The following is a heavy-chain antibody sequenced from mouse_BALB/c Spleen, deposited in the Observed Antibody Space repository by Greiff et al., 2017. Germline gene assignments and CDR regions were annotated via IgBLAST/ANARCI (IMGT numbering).Heavy chain of an antibody. D-gene: IGHD4-1*01. Sequence: EVKLQESGAELVRPGALVKLSCKASGFNIKDYYMHWVKQRPEQGLEWIGWIDPENGNTIYDPKFQGKASITADTSSNTAYLQLSSLTSEDTAVYYCASWDGYFDYWGQGTTLTVSS. J-gene: IGHJ2*01. V-gene: IGHV14-1*02. CDR2: IDPENGNT. CDR1: GFNIKDYY. CDR3: ASWDGYFDY.